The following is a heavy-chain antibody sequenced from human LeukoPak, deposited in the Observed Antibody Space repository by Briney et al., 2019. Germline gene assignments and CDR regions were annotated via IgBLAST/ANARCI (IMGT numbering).Heavy chain of an antibody. CDR3: ATVVVPGWFDP. CDR2: INHSGST. CDR1: GGSFSGYY. D-gene: IGHD2-15*01. J-gene: IGHJ5*02. Sequence: SETLSLTSAVYGGSFSGYYWSWIRQPPGKGLEWIGEINHSGSTNYNPSLKSRVTISVDTSKNQFSLKLSSVTAADTAVYYCATVVVPGWFDPWGQGTLVTVSS. V-gene: IGHV4-34*01.